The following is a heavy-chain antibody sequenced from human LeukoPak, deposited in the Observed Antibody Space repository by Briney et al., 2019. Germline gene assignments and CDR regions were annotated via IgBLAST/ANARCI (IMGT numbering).Heavy chain of an antibody. J-gene: IGHJ4*02. D-gene: IGHD3-22*01. CDR3: ARARYYYDSSGYYNYFDY. CDR1: GDSISSGDYY. Sequence: PSQTLSLTCTVSGDSISSGDYYWSWIRQPAGKGLEWIGRISSSGSTNYNPSLKSRVTISVDTSKDQFSLKLSSVTAADTAVYYCARARYYYDSSGYYNYFDYWGQGTLVTVSS. V-gene: IGHV4-61*02. CDR2: ISSSGST.